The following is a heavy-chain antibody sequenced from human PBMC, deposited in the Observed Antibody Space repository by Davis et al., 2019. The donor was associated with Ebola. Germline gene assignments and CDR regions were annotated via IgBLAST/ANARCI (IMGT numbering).Heavy chain of an antibody. D-gene: IGHD1-1*01. V-gene: IGHV3-30-3*01. CDR2: ISYDGSNK. Sequence: GGSLRLSCAASGFTFSSYAMHWVRQAPGKGLEWVAVISYDGSNKYYADSVKGRFTISRDNSKNTLCLQMNSLRAEDTAVYYCARYNYGPLGDYFDYWGQGTLVTVSS. CDR1: GFTFSSYA. CDR3: ARYNYGPLGDYFDY. J-gene: IGHJ4*02.